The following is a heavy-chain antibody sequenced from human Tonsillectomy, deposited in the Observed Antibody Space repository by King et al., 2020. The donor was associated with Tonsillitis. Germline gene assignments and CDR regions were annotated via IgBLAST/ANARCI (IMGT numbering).Heavy chain of an antibody. CDR2: IYYNGSA. CDR1: GGSISSYY. Sequence: QVQLQESGPGLVKPSETLSLTCTVSGGSISSYYWSWIRQPPGKGLEWIGCIYYNGSANYNPSLKSRVTISVDTSKNQFSLKLISVTARATAVYFCARDRSGFYYGSGSPAHWFDPWGQGTLVTVSS. V-gene: IGHV4-59*01. J-gene: IGHJ5*02. D-gene: IGHD3-10*01. CDR3: ARDRSGFYYGSGSPAHWFDP.